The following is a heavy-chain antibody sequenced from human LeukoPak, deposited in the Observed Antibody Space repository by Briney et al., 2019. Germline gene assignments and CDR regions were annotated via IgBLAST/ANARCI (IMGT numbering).Heavy chain of an antibody. CDR3: ARDDYCSGGSCYFGYYYYYGMDV. CDR2: TWYDGSNK. V-gene: IGHV3-33*01. CDR1: GFTFSSYG. D-gene: IGHD2-15*01. J-gene: IGHJ6*02. Sequence: GGSLRLSCAASGFTFSSYGMHWVRQAPGKGLEWVAVTWYDGSNKYYADSVKGRFTISRDNSKNTLYLQMNSLRAEDTAVYYCARDDYCSGGSCYFGYYYYYGMDVWGQGTTVTVSS.